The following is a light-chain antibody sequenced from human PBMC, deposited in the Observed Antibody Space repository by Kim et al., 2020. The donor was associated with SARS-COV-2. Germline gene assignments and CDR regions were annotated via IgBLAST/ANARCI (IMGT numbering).Light chain of an antibody. CDR2: RNN. J-gene: IGLJ3*02. V-gene: IGLV10-54*01. Sequence: QTATLTCTGNSNNVGNEGVAWLQQQQGHPPKLLSCRNNNRPSGISERFSASRSGNTASLTITGLQPEDEADYYCSAWDSSLSAWVFGGGTKL. CDR1: SNNVGNEG. CDR3: SAWDSSLSAWV.